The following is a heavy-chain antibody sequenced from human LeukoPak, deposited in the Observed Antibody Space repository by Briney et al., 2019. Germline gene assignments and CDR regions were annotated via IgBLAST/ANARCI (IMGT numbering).Heavy chain of an antibody. CDR2: ISTNGGST. V-gene: IGHV3-64*01. J-gene: IGHJ4*02. D-gene: IGHD6-13*01. Sequence: AGESLKISCAASGFTFSSYAMYWVRQAPGKGLEYVSAISTNGGSTYYANSVKGRFTISRDNSKNTLYLQMGNLRAEDMAVYYCAGGSSWYRGIDYWGQGTLVTVSS. CDR1: GFTFSSYA. CDR3: AGGSSWYRGIDY.